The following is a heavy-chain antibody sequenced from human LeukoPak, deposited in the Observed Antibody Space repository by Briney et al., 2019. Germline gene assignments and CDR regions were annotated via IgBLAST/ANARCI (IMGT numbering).Heavy chain of an antibody. CDR2: IIPIFGTA. CDR3: ASDLERDGYNMPETP. Sequence: SVKVSCKASGGTFSSYDISWVRQAPGQGLEWMGGIIPIFGTANYAQKFQGRVTITADGSTSTAYMELSSLRSEDTAVYYCASDLERDGYNMPETPWGQGTLVTVSS. CDR1: GGTFSSYD. V-gene: IGHV1-69*13. D-gene: IGHD5-24*01. J-gene: IGHJ5*02.